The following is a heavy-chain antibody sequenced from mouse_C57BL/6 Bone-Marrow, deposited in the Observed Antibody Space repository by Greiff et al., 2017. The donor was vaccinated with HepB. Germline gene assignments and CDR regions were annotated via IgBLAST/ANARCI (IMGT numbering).Heavy chain of an antibody. D-gene: IGHD1-1*01. CDR3: AHLLRSMDY. CDR2: INPYNGGT. J-gene: IGHJ4*01. Sequence: EVQRVESGPVLVKPGASVKMSCKASGYTFTDYYMNWVKQSHGKSLEWIGVINPYNGGTSYNQKFKGKATLTVDKSSSTAYMELNSLTSEDSAVYYCAHLLRSMDYWGQGTSVTVSS. V-gene: IGHV1-19*01. CDR1: GYTFTDYY.